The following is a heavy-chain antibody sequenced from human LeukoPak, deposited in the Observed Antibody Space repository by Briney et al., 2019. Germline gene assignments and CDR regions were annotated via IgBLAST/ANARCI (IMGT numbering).Heavy chain of an antibody. Sequence: PGGSLRLSCAASGFTFSNYTMNWVRQAPGKGLEWVSGISGSGGSTYYADSVKGRFTISRDNSKNTLYLQMNSLRAEDTAVYYCAKFRLYGDPRFDPWGQGTLVTVSS. D-gene: IGHD4-17*01. V-gene: IGHV3-23*01. J-gene: IGHJ5*02. CDR2: ISGSGGST. CDR3: AKFRLYGDPRFDP. CDR1: GFTFSNYT.